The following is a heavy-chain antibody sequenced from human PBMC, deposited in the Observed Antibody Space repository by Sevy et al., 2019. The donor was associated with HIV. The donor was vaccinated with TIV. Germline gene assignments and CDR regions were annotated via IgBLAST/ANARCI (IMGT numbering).Heavy chain of an antibody. V-gene: IGHV4-34*01. CDR3: ARHCSSSSCSHAFDI. CDR1: GGSFSGYY. Sequence: SETLSLTCVVYGGSFSGYYWSWIRQPPGKGLEWVGEINHSGSTNYNPSLKSRVTISVDTSNNQFSLKLSSVTAADTAVYYCARHCSSSSCSHAFDIWGQGTMVTVSS. J-gene: IGHJ3*02. D-gene: IGHD2-2*01. CDR2: INHSGST.